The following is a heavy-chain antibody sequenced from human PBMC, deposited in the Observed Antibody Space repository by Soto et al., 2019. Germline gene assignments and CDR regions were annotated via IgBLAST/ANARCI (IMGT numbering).Heavy chain of an antibody. Sequence: ASVKVSCKASGYTFTGYYMHWVRQAPGQGLEWMGWINPNSGGTNYAQKFQGRVTMTRDTSISTAYMELSRLRSDDTAVYYCARIGGYYYDNSGNMDWFDPWGQGTLVTVSS. D-gene: IGHD3-22*01. CDR1: GYTFTGYY. V-gene: IGHV1-2*02. J-gene: IGHJ5*02. CDR3: ARIGGYYYDNSGNMDWFDP. CDR2: INPNSGGT.